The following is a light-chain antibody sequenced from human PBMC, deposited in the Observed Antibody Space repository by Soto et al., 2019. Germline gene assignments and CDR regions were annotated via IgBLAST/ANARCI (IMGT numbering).Light chain of an antibody. CDR3: QQVNSYPRT. CDR1: QSVSSY. CDR2: DAS. V-gene: IGKV3-11*01. J-gene: IGKJ4*01. Sequence: EIVLTQSPATLSLSPGERATLTCRASQSVSSYLAWYQQKPGQAPRLLIYDASNRATGIPARFSGSGSGTDFTLTIARLEPEDFATYYCQQVNSYPRTFGGGTKVDIK.